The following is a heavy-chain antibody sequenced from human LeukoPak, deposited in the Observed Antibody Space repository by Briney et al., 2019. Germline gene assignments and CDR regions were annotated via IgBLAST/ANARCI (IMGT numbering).Heavy chain of an antibody. J-gene: IGHJ5*02. D-gene: IGHD4-11*01. CDR2: IYTSGST. CDR1: GGSINIYY. CDR3: ARGPLAMTRGFDP. V-gene: IGHV4-4*07. Sequence: PSETLSLTCTVSGGSINIYYWSWIRQPAGKGLEWIGRIYTSGSTNYNPSLKTRVTMSVDTSKNQFSLMLSSVTAADTAVYYCARGPLAMTRGFDPWGQGTLVTVSS.